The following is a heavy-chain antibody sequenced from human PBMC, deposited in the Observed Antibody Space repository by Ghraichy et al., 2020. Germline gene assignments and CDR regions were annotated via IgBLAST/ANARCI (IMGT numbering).Heavy chain of an antibody. CDR1: GFHFSSFD. D-gene: IGHD1-26*01. CDR2: ISTSSNYI. J-gene: IGHJ3*02. Sequence: GSLNISCAASGFHFSSFDMRWVRRAPGKGLEWVSSISTSSNYIYYADSVRGRFTISRDNAKNSLYLQINSLRVEDTALYYCARGALDTTRLIDMWGLGTMVTVSS. V-gene: IGHV3-21*01. CDR3: ARGALDTTRLIDM.